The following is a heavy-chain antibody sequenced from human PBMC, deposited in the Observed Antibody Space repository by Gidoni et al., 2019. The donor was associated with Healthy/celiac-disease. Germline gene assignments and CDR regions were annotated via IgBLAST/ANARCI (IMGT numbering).Heavy chain of an antibody. J-gene: IGHJ6*02. D-gene: IGHD1-20*01. CDR1: GYTLTELS. V-gene: IGHV1-24*01. CDR2: FDPEDGET. CDR3: ATVVGAITGTPRNFHYYYGMDV. Sequence: QVQLVQSGAEVKKPGASVKVSCKVSGYTLTELSMHWVRQAPGKGLERMGGFDPEDGETIYAQKFQGRVTMTEDTSTDTAYMELSSLRSEDTAVYYCATVVGAITGTPRNFHYYYGMDVWGQGTTVTVSS.